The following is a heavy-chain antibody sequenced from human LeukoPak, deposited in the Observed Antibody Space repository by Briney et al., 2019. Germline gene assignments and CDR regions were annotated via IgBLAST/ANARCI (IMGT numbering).Heavy chain of an antibody. CDR1: GLTFSTYS. D-gene: IGHD3-22*01. Sequence: PGGSLRLSCAVPGLTFSTYSMSWVRQAPGKGLEWVANIQQDQSDKNYVDSVKGRFTISRDNAKNSLYLQMNSLRAEDTAVYYCARDRDYYESNSYYDAFDIWGQGKMVTVSS. CDR3: ARDRDYYESNSYYDAFDI. J-gene: IGHJ3*02. V-gene: IGHV3-7*01. CDR2: IQQDQSDK.